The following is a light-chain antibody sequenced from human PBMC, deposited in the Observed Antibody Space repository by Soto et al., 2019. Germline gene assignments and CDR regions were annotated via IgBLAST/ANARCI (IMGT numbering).Light chain of an antibody. Sequence: DIQMTQSPSTLSASVGDRVTITCRASQFISSWLAWYQQKPGRAPKLLIYKASNLESEVPSRFSGSGSGTEFTLTISSLQPDDFATYYCQQYNSYWTFGQGTKVEIK. V-gene: IGKV1-5*03. CDR2: KAS. J-gene: IGKJ1*01. CDR1: QFISSW. CDR3: QQYNSYWT.